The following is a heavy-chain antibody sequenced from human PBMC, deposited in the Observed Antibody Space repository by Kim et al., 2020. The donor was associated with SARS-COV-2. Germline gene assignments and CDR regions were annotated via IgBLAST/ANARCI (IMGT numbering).Heavy chain of an antibody. D-gene: IGHD2-2*01. CDR1: GFTFRNYN. CDR2: ISSSSSYI. J-gene: IGHJ3*02. Sequence: GGSLRLSCAAAGFTFRNYNMNWVRQAPGKGLEWVSSISSSSSYIYYVDSVKGRFTISRDNAKNSLYLQMNSLRAEDTAVYYCAREPEYCSSTSCYAGAFDIWGEGTLVTVSS. V-gene: IGHV3-21*04. CDR3: AREPEYCSSTSCYAGAFDI.